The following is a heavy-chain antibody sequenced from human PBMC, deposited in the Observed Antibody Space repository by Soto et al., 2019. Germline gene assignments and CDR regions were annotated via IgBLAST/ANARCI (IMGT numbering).Heavy chain of an antibody. D-gene: IGHD3-22*01. CDR1: GGSISSGDYY. CDR3: ARAGPFYAPDSSGNFAY. V-gene: IGHV4-30-4*01. J-gene: IGHJ4*02. CDR2: IYYSGST. Sequence: PSETLSLTCTVSGGSISSGDYYWSWIRQPPGKGLEWIGYIYYSGSTYYNPSLKSRVTISVDTSKNQFSLKLSSVTAADTAVYYCARAGPFYAPDSSGNFAYWGQGTLVTVSS.